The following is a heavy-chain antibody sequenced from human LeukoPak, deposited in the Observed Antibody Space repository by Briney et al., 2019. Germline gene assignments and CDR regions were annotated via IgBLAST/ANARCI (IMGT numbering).Heavy chain of an antibody. CDR3: ARDSFHTS. CDR1: GFPINRSY. J-gene: IGHJ5*02. V-gene: IGHV3-66*01. D-gene: IGHD2-2*02. Sequence: GGSLRLSCAAPGFPINRSYMNWVRQAPGKGLEWVSIIHNDGTTYYADSVKGRFTISRDDSKNTIYLQMNSLRAEDTAVYYCARDSFHTSWGQGTLVTVSS. CDR2: IHNDGTT.